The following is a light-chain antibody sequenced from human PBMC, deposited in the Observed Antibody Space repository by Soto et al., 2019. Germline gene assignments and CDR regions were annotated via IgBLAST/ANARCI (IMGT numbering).Light chain of an antibody. V-gene: IGKV1-5*03. J-gene: IGKJ4*01. Sequence: DIQMTQSPSTLSGSVGDRVTITCRASQTISSWLAWYQQKPGKAPKLLIYKASTLKSGVPSRFSGSGSGTDFTLTISSLQPEDVAAYYCLKYNSAPLTFGGGTKVDIK. CDR3: LKYNSAPLT. CDR2: KAS. CDR1: QTISSW.